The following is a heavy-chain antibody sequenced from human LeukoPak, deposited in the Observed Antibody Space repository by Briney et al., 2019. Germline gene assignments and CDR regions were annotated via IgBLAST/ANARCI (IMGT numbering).Heavy chain of an antibody. V-gene: IGHV4-4*02. CDR2: IYHSGST. D-gene: IGHD4-17*01. CDR3: ARGYYGDSPGY. J-gene: IGHJ4*02. Sequence: SGTLSLTCAVSGGSISSSNWWSWVRQPPGKGLEWIGEIYHSGSTNYNPSLKSRVTISVDTSKNQFSLKLSSVTAADTAVYYCARGYYGDSPGYWGQGTLVTVSS. CDR1: GGSISSSNW.